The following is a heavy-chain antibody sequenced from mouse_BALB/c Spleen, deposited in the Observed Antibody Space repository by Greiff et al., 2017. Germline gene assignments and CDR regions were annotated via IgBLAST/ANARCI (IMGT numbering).Heavy chain of an antibody. D-gene: IGHD2-3*01. V-gene: IGHV2-6-7*01. CDR1: GFSLTGYG. J-gene: IGHJ4*01. CDR2: IWGDGST. CDR3: AILYDGYSDYAMDY. Sequence: QVQLKESGPGLVAPSQSLSITCTVSGFSLTGYGVNWVRQPPGKGLEWLGMIWGDGSTDYNSALKSRLSISKDNSKSQVFLKMNSLQTDDTARYYCAILYDGYSDYAMDYWGQGTSVTVSS.